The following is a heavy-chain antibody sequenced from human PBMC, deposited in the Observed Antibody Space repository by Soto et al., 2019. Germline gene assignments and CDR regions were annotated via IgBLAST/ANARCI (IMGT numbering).Heavy chain of an antibody. D-gene: IGHD3-16*01. V-gene: IGHV3-23*01. CDR2: ISATGVST. Sequence: EVQVLESGGGLVQPGGSLRLSCAASGFTFSNYAMNWVRQVPGKGLEWVSGISATGVSTWYADSLKGRFTISRDNSNNTVYLQINSLSADDTAKSYCAKTAGLGSYYYGMYVWGQGTTFTVSS. CDR1: GFTFSNYA. J-gene: IGHJ6*02. CDR3: AKTAGLGSYYYGMYV.